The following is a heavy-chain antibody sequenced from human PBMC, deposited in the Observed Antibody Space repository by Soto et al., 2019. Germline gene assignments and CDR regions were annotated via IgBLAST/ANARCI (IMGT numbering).Heavy chain of an antibody. D-gene: IGHD3-10*01. V-gene: IGHV3-48*03. J-gene: IGHJ6*02. CDR2: ISSSGSTI. CDR3: ARDRVDYYYYYGMDV. CDR1: GFTFSSYE. Sequence: AGGSLRLSCAASGFTFSSYEMNWVRQAPGKGLEWVSYISSSGSTIYYADSVKGRFTISRDNAKNSLYLQMNSLRAEDTAVYYCARDRVDYYYYYGMDVWGQGTTVTVSS.